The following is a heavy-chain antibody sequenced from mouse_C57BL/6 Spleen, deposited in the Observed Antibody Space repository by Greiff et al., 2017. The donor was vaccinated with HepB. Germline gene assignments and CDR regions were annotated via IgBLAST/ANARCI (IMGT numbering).Heavy chain of an antibody. V-gene: IGHV1-59*01. CDR1: GYTFTSYW. J-gene: IGHJ4*01. D-gene: IGHD2-4*01. Sequence: QVQLQQPGAELVRPGTSVKLSCKASGYTFTSYWMHWVKQRPGQGLEWIGVIDPSDSYTNYSQKFKGKATLTVDTSSSTAYLQLSSLTSEDSSVYYCARRDDYDDYAMDYWGQGTSVTVSS. CDR2: IDPSDSYT. CDR3: ARRDDYDDYAMDY.